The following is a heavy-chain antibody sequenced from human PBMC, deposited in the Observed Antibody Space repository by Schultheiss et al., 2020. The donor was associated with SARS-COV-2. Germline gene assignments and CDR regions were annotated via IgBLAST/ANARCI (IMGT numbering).Heavy chain of an antibody. Sequence: SQTLSLTCAVYGGSFSGYYWSWIRQPPGKGLEWIGEINHSGSTYYNPSLKSRVTISVDRSKNQFSLKLSSVTAADTAVYYCARDSGRGDAFDIWGQGTMVTVSS. V-gene: IGHV4-34*01. CDR2: INHSGST. CDR1: GGSFSGYY. D-gene: IGHD3-10*01. CDR3: ARDSGRGDAFDI. J-gene: IGHJ3*02.